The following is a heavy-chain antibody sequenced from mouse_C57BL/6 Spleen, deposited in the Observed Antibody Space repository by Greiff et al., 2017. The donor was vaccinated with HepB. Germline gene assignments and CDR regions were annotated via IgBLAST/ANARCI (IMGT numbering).Heavy chain of an antibody. J-gene: IGHJ4*01. CDR3: ARLRTDYYAMDY. Sequence: VKLQESGPGLVAPSQSLSITCTVSGFSLTSYGVHWVRQPPGKGLEWLVVIWSDGSTTYNSAPKSRLSISKDNSKSQVFLKMNSLQTDDTAMYYCARLRTDYYAMDYWGQGTSVTVSS. CDR2: IWSDGST. CDR1: GFSLTSYG. D-gene: IGHD4-1*01. V-gene: IGHV2-6*03.